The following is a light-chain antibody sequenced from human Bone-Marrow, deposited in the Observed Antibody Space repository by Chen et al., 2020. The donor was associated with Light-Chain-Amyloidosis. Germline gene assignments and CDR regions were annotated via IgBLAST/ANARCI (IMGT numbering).Light chain of an antibody. CDR2: RDT. V-gene: IGLV3-25*03. CDR3: QAADSSGTYEVI. J-gene: IGLJ2*01. Sequence: SYELTQPPSVSVSPGQTARITCSGDDLPTKYAYWYQQKPGQAPVLVIHRDTERPSGISERFSGSSSRTTATLTISGVQAEDEADYHCQAADSSGTYEVIFGGGTKLNDL. CDR1: DLPTKY.